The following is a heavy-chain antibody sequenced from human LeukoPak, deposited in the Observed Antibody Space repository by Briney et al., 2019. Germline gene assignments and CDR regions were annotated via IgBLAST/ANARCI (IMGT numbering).Heavy chain of an antibody. D-gene: IGHD3-3*01. Sequence: PGRSLRLSCAASGFTFSSYAMHWVRQAPGKGLEWVAVISYDGSNKYYADSVKGRFTVSRDNSRSTLYLEMNSLRAEDTAVYYCIKDTIFTVDPFDYWGQGTLVTVSS. CDR1: GFTFSSYA. CDR3: IKDTIFTVDPFDY. V-gene: IGHV3-30-3*01. J-gene: IGHJ4*02. CDR2: ISYDGSNK.